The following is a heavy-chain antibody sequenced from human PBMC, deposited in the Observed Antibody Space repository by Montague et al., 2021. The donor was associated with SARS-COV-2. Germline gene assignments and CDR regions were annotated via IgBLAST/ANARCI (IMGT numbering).Heavy chain of an antibody. CDR3: ARDGFPDSGGYSHFDY. CDR1: GFTFSSYT. Sequence: SLRLSCAASGFTFSSYTMHWVRQAPGKGLEWVAVISYDGNNKYVXSVKGRFTISRDISKNTLYLQMNSLRVEDTAVYYCARDGFPDSGGYSHFDYWGQGTLVTVSS. J-gene: IGHJ4*02. D-gene: IGHD3-22*01. CDR2: ISYDGNNK. V-gene: IGHV3-30*04.